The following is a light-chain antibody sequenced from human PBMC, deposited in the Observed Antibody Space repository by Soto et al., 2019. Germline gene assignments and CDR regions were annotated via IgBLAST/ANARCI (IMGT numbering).Light chain of an antibody. V-gene: IGKV3-15*01. CDR3: QQYNNWPPWT. Sequence: EIVMTQSPATLSVSPGERATLSCRASQSVSSNVAWSQQKPGQAPMLLIYGASTRATGIPARFSGSGSGTEFTLTISSLQSEDFAVYYCQQYNNWPPWTFGQGTKVEIK. J-gene: IGKJ1*01. CDR1: QSVSSN. CDR2: GAS.